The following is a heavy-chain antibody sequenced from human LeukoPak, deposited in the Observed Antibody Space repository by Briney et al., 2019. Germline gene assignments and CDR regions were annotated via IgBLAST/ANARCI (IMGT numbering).Heavy chain of an antibody. J-gene: IGHJ4*02. CDR1: GFTFSDLY. CDR3: ADIGGAGTDH. D-gene: IGHD5-12*01. CDR2: IRNRANGHTP. V-gene: IGHV3-72*01. Sequence: GGSLSLSCAASGFTFSDLYIDWVRQAPGGGREWVCLIRNRANGHTPVYAASVSGRFTISRDDSKNSVYLQMDSLKTEDTAVYYCADIGGAGTDHWGQGTLVTVSS.